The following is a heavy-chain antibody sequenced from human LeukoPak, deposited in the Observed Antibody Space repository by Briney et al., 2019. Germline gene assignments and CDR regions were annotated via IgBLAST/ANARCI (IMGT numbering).Heavy chain of an antibody. Sequence: ASVKVSCKASGYTFTSYGISWVRQAPGQGLEWMGWISAYNGSTNYAQKLQGRVAMTTDTSTSTAYMELRSLRSDDTAVYYCARIPTYDFWSSNYYYYYYMDVWGKGTTVTVSS. V-gene: IGHV1-18*01. CDR3: ARIPTYDFWSSNYYYYYYMDV. J-gene: IGHJ6*03. CDR1: GYTFTSYG. CDR2: ISAYNGST. D-gene: IGHD3-3*01.